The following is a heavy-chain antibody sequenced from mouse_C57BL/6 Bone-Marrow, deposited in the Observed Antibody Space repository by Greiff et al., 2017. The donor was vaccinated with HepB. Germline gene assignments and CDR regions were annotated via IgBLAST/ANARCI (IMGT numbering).Heavy chain of an antibody. CDR1: GYTFTDYY. CDR3: ARGDYDGLYYAMDC. V-gene: IGHV1-26*01. D-gene: IGHD2-4*01. Sequence: VQLQQSGPELVKPGASVKISCKASGYTFTDYYMNWVKQSHGKSLEWIGDINPNNGGTSYNQKFKGKATLTVDKSSSTAYMELRSLTSEDSAVYYCARGDYDGLYYAMDCWGQGTSVTVSS. J-gene: IGHJ4*01. CDR2: INPNNGGT.